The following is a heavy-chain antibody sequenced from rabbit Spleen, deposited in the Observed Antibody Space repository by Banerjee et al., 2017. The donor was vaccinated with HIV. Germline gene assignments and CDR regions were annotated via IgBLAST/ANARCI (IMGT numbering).Heavy chain of an antibody. J-gene: IGHJ4*01. CDR1: GFSFSSGYC. D-gene: IGHD8-1*01. CDR2: VGAGNGNT. V-gene: IGHV1S40*01. Sequence: QSLEESGGDLVKPGASLTLTCTASGFSFSSGYCMCWIRQAPGKGLEWIACVGAGNGNTYYASWAKGRFTISKTSSTTVTLQMTSLTAADTATYFCARDPYAASSGYNFNLWGPGTLVTVS. CDR3: ARDPYAASSGYNFNL.